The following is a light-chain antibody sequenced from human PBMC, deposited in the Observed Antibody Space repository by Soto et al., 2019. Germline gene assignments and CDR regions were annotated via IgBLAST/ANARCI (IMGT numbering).Light chain of an antibody. CDR1: QGVRSY. CDR2: GAS. Sequence: IQLTQSPSSLSASVGDRVTITCRASQGVRSYLAWVQQRPGKAPKLLILGASTLQNGVPARFSGGGFGTEVTLTITSLQPEDFATYYCHQVYTYPRTFGQGTKVDIK. CDR3: HQVYTYPRT. J-gene: IGKJ1*01. V-gene: IGKV1-9*01.